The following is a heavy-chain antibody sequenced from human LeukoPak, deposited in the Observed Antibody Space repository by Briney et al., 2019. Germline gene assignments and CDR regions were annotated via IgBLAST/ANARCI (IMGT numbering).Heavy chain of an antibody. CDR3: ARASWVSSTDAVR. J-gene: IGHJ4*02. CDR1: GLSFSSFA. CDR2: IRGNGDT. D-gene: IGHD3-16*01. Sequence: GGSLRLSCAASGLSFSSFAMSWVRQGPARGLEWVSSIRGNGDTFYADSVKGRFTLSSDSSTNTVYFQLNNLRVEDTAIYYCARASWVSSTDAVRWGQGTLVTVSS. V-gene: IGHV3-23*01.